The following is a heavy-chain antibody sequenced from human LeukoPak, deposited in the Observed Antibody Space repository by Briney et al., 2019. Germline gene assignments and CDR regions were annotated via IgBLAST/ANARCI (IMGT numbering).Heavy chain of an antibody. D-gene: IGHD6-19*01. CDR1: GFTFNRNA. J-gene: IGHJ4*02. CDR2: IGGSSDKT. CDR3: VRRGDASSGWGDHDY. Sequence: SGGSLRLSCAASGFTFNRNAMSGVRQAPGKGLEWVSSIGGSSDKTFYADSVKGRFTISRDNSKNMLHLQVSSLTGEDTAIYYCVRRGDASSGWGDHDYWGQGALVTVSS. V-gene: IGHV3-23*01.